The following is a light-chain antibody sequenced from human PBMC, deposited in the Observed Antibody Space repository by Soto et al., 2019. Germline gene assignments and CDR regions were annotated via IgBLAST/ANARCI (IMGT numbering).Light chain of an antibody. V-gene: IGKV3-20*01. J-gene: IGKJ2*01. CDR1: QSVSRRY. Sequence: EVVLTQSPGTLSLSPGERATLSCRASQSVSRRYLAWYQQKPGQAPRLLIFGPSSRATGIPDRFSGSGSGTDFTLTISSLEPEDFAVYHCLQYDTSPPTYTFGQGTKLEIK. CDR3: LQYDTSPPTYT. CDR2: GPS.